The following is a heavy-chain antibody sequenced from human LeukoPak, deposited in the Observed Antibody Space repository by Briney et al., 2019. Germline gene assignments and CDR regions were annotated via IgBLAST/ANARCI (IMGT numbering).Heavy chain of an antibody. Sequence: SETLSLTCTVSGGSISSYYWSWLRQPPGKGLEWIGYIYYSGSTNYNHSLKSRVTISVDTSKNQFSLKLSSVTAADTAVYYCAGAIQRYCSSTSCYYDAFDIWGQGTMVTVSS. J-gene: IGHJ3*02. D-gene: IGHD2-2*01. V-gene: IGHV4-59*01. CDR2: IYYSGST. CDR1: GGSISSYY. CDR3: AGAIQRYCSSTSCYYDAFDI.